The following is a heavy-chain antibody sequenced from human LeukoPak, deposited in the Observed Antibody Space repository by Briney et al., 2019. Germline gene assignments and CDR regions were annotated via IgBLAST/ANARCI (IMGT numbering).Heavy chain of an antibody. CDR1: GFTFNNYV. V-gene: IGHV3-9*01. J-gene: IGHJ4*02. CDR3: AKGLAVAQYYFDY. Sequence: GRSLRLSCAASGFTFNNYVMHWVRQAPGKGLEWVSSITWNSGNIGYADSVKGRFTISRDNAKNSLYLQMNSLRAEDTALYHCAKGLAVAQYYFDYWGQGTLVTVSS. D-gene: IGHD6-19*01. CDR2: ITWNSGNI.